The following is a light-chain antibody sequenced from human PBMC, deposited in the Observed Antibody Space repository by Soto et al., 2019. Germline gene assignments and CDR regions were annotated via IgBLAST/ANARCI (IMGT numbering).Light chain of an antibody. J-gene: IGLJ2*01. V-gene: IGLV2-8*01. CDR1: SSDVGGYNY. CDR3: TSYAGSLPMV. Sequence: QSALTQPPSASGSPGQSVTISCTVTSSDVGGYNYVSWYQHHPGKAPRLMVYEVSKRPSGVPDRFSGSMSGNTASLTVSGLQIEDEADYYCTSYAGSLPMVFGGGTKVTVL. CDR2: EVS.